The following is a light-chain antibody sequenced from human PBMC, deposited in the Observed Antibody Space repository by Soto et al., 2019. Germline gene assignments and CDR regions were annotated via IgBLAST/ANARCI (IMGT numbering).Light chain of an antibody. CDR2: GAS. Sequence: EIVLTQSPGSLSLSTGERANLSCRASQSISSNLAWYQQKPGQAPRLLIYGASNRATGIPERFSGSGSGTDFTLTISRLEPQDSAMYYCQQYVISVTFRQGTRWRL. CDR1: QSISSN. V-gene: IGKV3-20*01. CDR3: QQYVISVT. J-gene: IGKJ5*01.